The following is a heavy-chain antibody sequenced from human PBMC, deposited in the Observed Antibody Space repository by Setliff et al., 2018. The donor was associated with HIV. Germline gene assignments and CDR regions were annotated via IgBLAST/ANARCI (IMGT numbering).Heavy chain of an antibody. J-gene: IGHJ4*02. Sequence: SETLSLTCSVSGASISSHYWTWIRQPPGKGLEWIGDIYYTGGTNFSPSLKSRVTISLDTSKNQFSLKLSSVSAADTAMYYCARGNPDFDILTGYWSHYFDYWGQGRLVTVSS. CDR1: GASISSHY. D-gene: IGHD3-9*01. V-gene: IGHV4-59*11. CDR3: ARGNPDFDILTGYWSHYFDY. CDR2: IYYTGGT.